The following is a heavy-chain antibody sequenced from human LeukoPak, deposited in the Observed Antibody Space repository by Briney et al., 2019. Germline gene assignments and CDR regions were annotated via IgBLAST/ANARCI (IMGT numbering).Heavy chain of an antibody. D-gene: IGHD6-13*01. CDR2: ISYDGSNK. CDR3: AKGAYSSSWYLYGY. J-gene: IGHJ4*02. V-gene: IGHV3-30-3*01. Sequence: GGSLRLSCAASGFTLSSYAMHWVRQAPGKGLEWVAVISYDGSNKYYADSVKGRFTISRDNSKNTLYLQMNSLRAEDTAIYYCAKGAYSSSWYLYGYWGQGTLVTVSS. CDR1: GFTLSSYA.